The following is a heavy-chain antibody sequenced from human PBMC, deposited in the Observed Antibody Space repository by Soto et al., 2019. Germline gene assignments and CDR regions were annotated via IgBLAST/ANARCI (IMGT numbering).Heavy chain of an antibody. D-gene: IGHD6-13*01. V-gene: IGHV5-51*01. Sequence: PGESLKISCKGSGYSFTRYWIAWVRQVPGKGLEWMGIIYPGDSDSRYSPSFQGQVTISADKSITTAYLQWTSLEASDTAMYFCARHRVEAANTGAYDAFDIWGQGTMVTVSS. CDR1: GYSFTRYW. CDR2: IYPGDSDS. CDR3: ARHRVEAANTGAYDAFDI. J-gene: IGHJ3*02.